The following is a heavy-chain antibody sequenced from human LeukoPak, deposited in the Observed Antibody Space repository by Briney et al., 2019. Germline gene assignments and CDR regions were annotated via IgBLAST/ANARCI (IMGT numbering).Heavy chain of an antibody. CDR2: ISDDSNYI. D-gene: IGHD1/OR15-1a*01. J-gene: IGHJ4*02. CDR3: ASRRGNNRPFDY. CDR1: GFTFSTYS. V-gene: IGHV3-21*01. Sequence: PGGSLRLSCAASGFTFSTYSGNWFRQAPGKGLEGVSSISDDSNYIFYADSVKGRFTISRDNAKNSLYLQMNSLTAEDSAVYYCASRRGNNRPFDYWGQGTLVTVSS.